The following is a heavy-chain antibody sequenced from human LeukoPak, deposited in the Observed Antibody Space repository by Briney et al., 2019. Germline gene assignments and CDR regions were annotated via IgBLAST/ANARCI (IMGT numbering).Heavy chain of an antibody. D-gene: IGHD3-22*01. Sequence: GASVKVSCKASGYTFTCYFMHWVRQAPRQGLEWMGWINPNSGGTTYAQKFQGRVAMTRDTSISTAYMELSRLRSDDTAVYYCARDERYDSSGYPFDYWGQGTLVTVSS. CDR1: GYTFTCYF. CDR3: ARDERYDSSGYPFDY. CDR2: INPNSGGT. V-gene: IGHV1-2*02. J-gene: IGHJ4*02.